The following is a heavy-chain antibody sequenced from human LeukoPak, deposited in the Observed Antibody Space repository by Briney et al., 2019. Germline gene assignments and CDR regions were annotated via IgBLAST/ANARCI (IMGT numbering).Heavy chain of an antibody. Sequence: GGSLRLSCAASGFSLSNYWMSWVRQAPGKGLEWVANINQDGSDKYYVDSVMGRFTISKDNAKNSVYLQMNSLRPEDTAIYYCAWYGVTHGLDVWGQGTTVTVPS. D-gene: IGHD3-10*01. J-gene: IGHJ6*02. CDR3: AWYGVTHGLDV. V-gene: IGHV3-7*01. CDR2: INQDGSDK. CDR1: GFSLSNYW.